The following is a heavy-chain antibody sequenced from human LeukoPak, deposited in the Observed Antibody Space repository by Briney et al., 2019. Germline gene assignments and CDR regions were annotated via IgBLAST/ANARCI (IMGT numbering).Heavy chain of an antibody. J-gene: IGHJ4*02. D-gene: IGHD2-2*01. CDR2: ISSNSSYI. CDR1: GFTFSSYS. Sequence: SGGSLRLSCAASGFTFSSYSMNWVRQAPGKGLEWVSSISSNSSYIYYADSVKGRFTISRDNAKNSLYLQMNSLRAEDTAVYYCARDIVVVPAALGQLDYWGQGTLVTVSS. CDR3: ARDIVVVPAALGQLDY. V-gene: IGHV3-21*01.